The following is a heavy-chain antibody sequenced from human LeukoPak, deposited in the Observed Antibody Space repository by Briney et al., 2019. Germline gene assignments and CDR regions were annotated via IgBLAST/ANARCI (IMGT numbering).Heavy chain of an antibody. CDR3: ARGYGDLGY. D-gene: IGHD4-17*01. V-gene: IGHV4/OR15-8*02. Sequence: SETLSLTCAVSGGSISSRNWWTWVRQPPGKGLEYIGYIYYSGNTNYNPSLKSRVAVSRDTSKNQVSLKLSSVTAADTAVYYCARGYGDLGYWGQGTLVTVSS. CDR1: GGSISSRNW. J-gene: IGHJ4*02. CDR2: IYYSGNT.